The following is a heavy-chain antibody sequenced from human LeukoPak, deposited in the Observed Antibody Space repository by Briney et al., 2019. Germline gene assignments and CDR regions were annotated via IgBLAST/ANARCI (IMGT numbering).Heavy chain of an antibody. CDR3: ARDRGYFDWLSHP. Sequence: SETLSLTCTVSGGSISSSSYYWGWIRQPPGKGLEWIGSIYYSGSTYYNPSLKSRVTISVDTSKNQFSLKLSSVTAADTAVYYCARDRGYFDWLSHPWGQGTLVTVSS. J-gene: IGHJ5*02. CDR2: IYYSGST. D-gene: IGHD3-9*01. CDR1: GGSISSSSYY. V-gene: IGHV4-39*02.